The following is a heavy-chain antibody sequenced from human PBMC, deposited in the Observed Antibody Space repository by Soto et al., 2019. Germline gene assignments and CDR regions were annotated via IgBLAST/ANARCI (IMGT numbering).Heavy chain of an antibody. CDR3: YKDLGAYYEMLTVQNSFDI. D-gene: IGHD3-9*01. V-gene: IGHV3-23*01. Sequence: EVQLLESGGGWVQPGGSLRLSCAASGFTFSSYAMSWVRQAPWKGLEWVSAMSGSGGSTYYAYSVKGRFTISRDTSKNPLCKQSPGLRAEDTAVYYCYKDLGAYYEMLTVQNSFDIWGQGTMVTVSS. CDR1: GFTFSSYA. CDR2: MSGSGGST. J-gene: IGHJ3*02.